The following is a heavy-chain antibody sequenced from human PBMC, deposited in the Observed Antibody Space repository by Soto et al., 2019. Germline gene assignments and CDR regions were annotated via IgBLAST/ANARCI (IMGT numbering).Heavy chain of an antibody. CDR1: GYTFTSYA. D-gene: IGHD6-19*01. Sequence: ASVKVSCKASGYTFTSYAMHWVRQAPGQRLEWMGWINAGNGNTKYSQKFQGRVTITRDTSASTAYMELSSLRSEDTAVYYCASSLLGSGWYVDSWGQGTLVPVPS. V-gene: IGHV1-3*01. CDR3: ASSLLGSGWYVDS. CDR2: INAGNGNT. J-gene: IGHJ4*02.